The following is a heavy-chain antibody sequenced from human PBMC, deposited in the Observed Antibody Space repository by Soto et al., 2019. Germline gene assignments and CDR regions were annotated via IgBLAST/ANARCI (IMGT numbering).Heavy chain of an antibody. J-gene: IGHJ3*02. CDR3: ARDLRAVAGTLLDDAFDI. V-gene: IGHV3-33*01. Sequence: QVQLVESGGGVVQPGRSLRLSCAASGFTFSSYGMHWVRQAPGKGLEWVAVIWYDGSNKYYADSVKGRFTISRDNSKNTLYLQMNSLRAEDTAVYYCARDLRAVAGTLLDDAFDIWGQGTMVTVSS. D-gene: IGHD6-19*01. CDR2: IWYDGSNK. CDR1: GFTFSSYG.